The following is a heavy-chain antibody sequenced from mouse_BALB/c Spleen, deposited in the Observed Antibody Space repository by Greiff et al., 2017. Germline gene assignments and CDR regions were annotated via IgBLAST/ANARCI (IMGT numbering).Heavy chain of an antibody. CDR1: GFTFSSYA. CDR3: ARDDYDVFWYFDV. J-gene: IGHJ1*01. CDR2: ISSGGSYT. D-gene: IGHD2-4*01. V-gene: IGHV5-9-4*01. Sequence: EVMLVESGGGLVKPGGSLKLSCAASGFTFSSYAMSWVRQSPEKRLEWVAEISSGGSYTYYPDTVTGRFTISRDNAKNTLYLEMSSLRSEDTAMYYCARDDYDVFWYFDVWGAGTTVTVSS.